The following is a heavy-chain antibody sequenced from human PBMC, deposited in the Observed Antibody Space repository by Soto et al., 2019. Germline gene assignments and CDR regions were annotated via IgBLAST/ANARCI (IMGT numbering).Heavy chain of an antibody. V-gene: IGHV1-69*06. D-gene: IGHD3-10*01. CDR3: ARLAMVRGVPTYGMDV. J-gene: IGHJ6*02. CDR1: GGTFRTSA. CDR2: IMPVFSTP. Sequence: GASVKVSCKTSGGTFRTSAISWVRQAPGQGLEWMGGIMPVFSTPDYAQKFQGRVTISADKSISTAYLQWSSLKASDTAMYYCARLAMVRGVPTYGMDVWGQGTTVTVSS.